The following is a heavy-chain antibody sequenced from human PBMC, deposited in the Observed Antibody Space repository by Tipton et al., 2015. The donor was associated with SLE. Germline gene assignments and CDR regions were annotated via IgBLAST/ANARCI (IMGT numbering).Heavy chain of an antibody. Sequence: TLSLTCTLSGGSVSDHYWAWIRQPPGKGLEWIGSCYQSGNTFYKPSLNSRVTISVDTSRNQFSLRLNSVTAADTAVYYCARQKGYYYYMDVWGKGTTVIVSS. J-gene: IGHJ6*03. CDR2: CYQSGNT. CDR3: ARQKGYYYYMDV. CDR1: GGSVSDHY. V-gene: IGHV4-39*01.